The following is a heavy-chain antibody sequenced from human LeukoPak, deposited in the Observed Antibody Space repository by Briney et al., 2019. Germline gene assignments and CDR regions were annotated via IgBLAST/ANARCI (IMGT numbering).Heavy chain of an antibody. CDR2: IYTSGST. Sequence: SETLSLTCTVSGGSISSGSYYWSCIRQPAGKGLEWIGRIYTSGSTNYNPSPKSRVTISVDTSKNQFSLKLSSVTAADTAVYYCARVSGSYYDGFAIWGQGTMVTVSS. V-gene: IGHV4-61*02. D-gene: IGHD1-26*01. J-gene: IGHJ3*02. CDR1: GGSISSGSYY. CDR3: ARVSGSYYDGFAI.